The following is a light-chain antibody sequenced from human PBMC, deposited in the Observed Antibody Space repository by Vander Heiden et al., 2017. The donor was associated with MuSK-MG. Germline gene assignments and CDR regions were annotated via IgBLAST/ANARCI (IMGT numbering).Light chain of an antibody. V-gene: IGLV1-40*01. CDR3: QSYDNSRSGVV. J-gene: IGLJ2*01. Sequence: QSVLTPPPSVSGAPGQRVTISCTGSRSNIGAGFDVHWSQQLPGTAPKILMYGNDNRSAGVPDRFSGSRSGTSAAVTTTGLQAEEEADYYCQSYDNSRSGVVFGGGTKLTVL. CDR2: GND. CDR1: RSNIGAGFD.